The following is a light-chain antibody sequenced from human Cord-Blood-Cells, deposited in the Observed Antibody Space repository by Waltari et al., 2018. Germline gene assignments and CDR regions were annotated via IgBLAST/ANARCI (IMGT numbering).Light chain of an antibody. J-gene: IGLJ3*02. Sequence: QSALTQPASVSGSPGQSITISCTGTSSDVGSYNLVSWYQQHPGKAPKLMIYEGGKLPYGVSNRFSVSKSGNTASLTISGLQAEDEADYYCCSYAGSSTWVFGGGTKLTVL. V-gene: IGLV2-23*01. CDR1: SSDVGSYNL. CDR2: EGG. CDR3: CSYAGSSTWV.